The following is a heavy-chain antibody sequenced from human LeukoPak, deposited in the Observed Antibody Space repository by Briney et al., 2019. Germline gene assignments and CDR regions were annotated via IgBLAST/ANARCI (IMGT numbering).Heavy chain of an antibody. CDR1: GYTLTSYD. J-gene: IGHJ4*02. CDR3: ARIYGDYDPLDY. D-gene: IGHD4-17*01. CDR2: MNPNSGNT. V-gene: IGHV1-8*01. Sequence: ASVKVSCKASGYTLTSYDINWVRQATGQGLEWMGWMNPNSGNTGYAQKFQGRVTMTRNTSISTAYMELSSLRSEDTAMYYCARIYGDYDPLDYWGQGTLVTVSS.